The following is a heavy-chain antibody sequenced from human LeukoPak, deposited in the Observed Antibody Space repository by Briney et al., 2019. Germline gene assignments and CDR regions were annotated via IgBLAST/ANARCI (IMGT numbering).Heavy chain of an antibody. CDR3: STDRHTANDY. Sequence: PGGSLRLSCAASGFTFSNAWMSWVRQAPGKGLEWVGRMKSKTDGGTTDYAAPVKGRFTISRDDSQNTLYLQMNSLKTHDPAMYYCSTDRHTANDYWGQGTLVTVSS. V-gene: IGHV3-15*01. CDR1: GFTFSNAW. J-gene: IGHJ4*02. CDR2: MKSKTDGGTT. D-gene: IGHD5-18*01.